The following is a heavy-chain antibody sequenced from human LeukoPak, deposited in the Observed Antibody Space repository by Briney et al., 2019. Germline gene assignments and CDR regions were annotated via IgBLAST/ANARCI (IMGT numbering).Heavy chain of an antibody. J-gene: IGHJ1*01. CDR3: ARASPPPNLRNDYEKYFLH. CDR2: IYYRGST. CDR1: GGSLSSSSNY. Sequence: SETLSLTCTVSGGSLSSSSNYWGWIRQPPVKGLEWIGSIYYRGSTDYNPSLKSRVTISVDTSKSQFSLNLRSVTAADTAVYYCARASPPPNLRNDYEKYFLHWGQGTLVTVSS. V-gene: IGHV4-39*07. D-gene: IGHD4-17*01.